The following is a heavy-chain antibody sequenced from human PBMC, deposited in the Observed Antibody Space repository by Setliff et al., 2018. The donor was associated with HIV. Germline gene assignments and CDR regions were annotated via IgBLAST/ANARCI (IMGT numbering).Heavy chain of an antibody. Sequence: GGSLRLSCAASGVVFSYALMNWVRQAPGKGLEWVGRISTKADGETTDYATPVKGRFTISRDDSKNTLYLQMNSLRTEDTAVYFCATASLYYESRDYFTYYFDYWGQGTLVTVSS. J-gene: IGHJ4*02. CDR3: ATASLYYESRDYFTYYFDY. V-gene: IGHV3-15*07. CDR1: GVVFSYAL. CDR2: ISTKADGETT. D-gene: IGHD3-22*01.